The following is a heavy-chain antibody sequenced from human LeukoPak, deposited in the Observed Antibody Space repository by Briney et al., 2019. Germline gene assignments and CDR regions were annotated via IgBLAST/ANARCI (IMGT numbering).Heavy chain of an antibody. J-gene: IGHJ4*01. CDR3: ARAPRPYGSGRYLSDY. Sequence: SSVTLSCKASGGTFSSYAISWVRLAPGQGLEWMGGIIPIFGTANYAQKFQGRVTITADESTSTAYMELSSLRSEDTAVYYCARAPRPYGSGRYLSDYCGHRALVSASS. CDR1: GGTFSSYA. V-gene: IGHV1-69*01. CDR2: IIPIFGTA. D-gene: IGHD3-10*01.